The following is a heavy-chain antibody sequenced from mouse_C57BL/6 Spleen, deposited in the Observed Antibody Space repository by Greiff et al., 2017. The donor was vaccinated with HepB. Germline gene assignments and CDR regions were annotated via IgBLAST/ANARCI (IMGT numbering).Heavy chain of an antibody. Sequence: EVKLQESGPVLVKPGASVKMSCKASGYTFTDYYMNWVKQSHGKSLEWIGVINPYNGGTSYNQKFKGKATLTVDKSSSTAYMELNSLTSEDSAVYYCARSGPFDYWGQGTTLTVSS. D-gene: IGHD3-1*01. CDR1: GYTFTDYY. V-gene: IGHV1-19*01. CDR2: INPYNGGT. J-gene: IGHJ2*01. CDR3: ARSGPFDY.